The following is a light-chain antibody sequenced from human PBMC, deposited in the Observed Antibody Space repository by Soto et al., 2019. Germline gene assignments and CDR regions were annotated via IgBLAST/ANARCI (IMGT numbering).Light chain of an antibody. CDR3: QRDNNWPLT. J-gene: IGKJ4*01. CDR1: QSVSSSY. CDR2: GAS. Sequence: IVMTQSPATLSVSPGEGVTLSCRASQSVSSSYLAWYQQKPGQAPRLLIYGASTRATGVPARFSGRGYGTEFTRTINSLQSEDSAVYYCQRDNNWPLTFGGGTKV. V-gene: IGKV3-15*01.